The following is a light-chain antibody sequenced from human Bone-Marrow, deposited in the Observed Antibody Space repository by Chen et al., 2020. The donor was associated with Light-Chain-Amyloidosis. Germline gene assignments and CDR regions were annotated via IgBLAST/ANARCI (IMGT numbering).Light chain of an antibody. CDR3: APWDDRLNGWV. CDR2: DTN. V-gene: IGLV1-44*01. J-gene: IGLJ3*02. CDR1: RSNVGANG. Sequence: QSVLTQPPSASGTPGQRVTISCSGGRSNVGANGVNWYQQLPGADPKLLIFDTNRRPSGVPDRFSGSKSGTSASLAISDLQSEDEAHYYCAPWDDRLNGWVFGGGTRLTVL.